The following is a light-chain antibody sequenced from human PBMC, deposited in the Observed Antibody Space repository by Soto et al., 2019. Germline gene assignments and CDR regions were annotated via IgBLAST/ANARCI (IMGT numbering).Light chain of an antibody. CDR2: GAS. CDR3: QQYGSSEVT. CDR1: QSVSSTY. V-gene: IGKV3-20*01. J-gene: IGKJ5*01. Sequence: EIVLTQSPGTLSLSPGERATLSCRASQSVSSTYLSWYQQKPGQAPSLLIYGASSMATGIPYRFSVSGSETDFTLTIRRLEAEDFAVYYCQQYGSSEVTFGQGTRLEI.